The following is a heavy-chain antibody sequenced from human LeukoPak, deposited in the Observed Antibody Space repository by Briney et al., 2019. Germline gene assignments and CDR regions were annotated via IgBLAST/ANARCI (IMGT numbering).Heavy chain of an antibody. Sequence: GASVKVSCKASGYTFTSYGISWVRQAPGQGLEWMGGIIPIFGTANYAQKFQGRVTITTDESTSTAYMELSSLRSEDTAVYYCAGARRGYCSSTSCYTGFDYWGQGTLVTVSS. CDR1: GYTFTSYG. J-gene: IGHJ4*02. CDR2: IIPIFGTA. V-gene: IGHV1-69*05. CDR3: AGARRGYCSSTSCYTGFDY. D-gene: IGHD2-2*02.